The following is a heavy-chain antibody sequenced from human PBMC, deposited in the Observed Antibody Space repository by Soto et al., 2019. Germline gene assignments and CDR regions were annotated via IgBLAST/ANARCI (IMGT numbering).Heavy chain of an antibody. J-gene: IGHJ2*01. CDR3: ARKGGKGGYWYFDL. CDR1: GYSISSSNW. CDR2: IYYSGST. Sequence: QVQLQESGPGLVKPSDTLSLTCAVSGYSISSSNWWGWIRQPPGKGLEWIGYIYYSGSTYYNPSLKSRATMSVDTSKSQFSLKLSSVTAVDTAVYYCARKGGKGGYWYFDLWGRGTLVTVSS. D-gene: IGHD1-26*01. V-gene: IGHV4-28*01.